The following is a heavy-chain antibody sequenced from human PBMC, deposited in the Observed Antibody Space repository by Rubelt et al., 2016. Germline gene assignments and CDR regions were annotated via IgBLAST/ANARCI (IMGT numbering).Heavy chain of an antibody. CDR3: AREHHEFWSGYSTQNFDY. Sequence: AVTWVRQAPGQGLEWMGRIIPIFGMANYAQKFQGRVTITADKSTSTAYMDLTGLGSEDTAVHYCAREHHEFWSGYSTQNFDYWGQGTLVTVSS. CDR2: IIPIFGMA. J-gene: IGHJ4*02. D-gene: IGHD3-3*01. CDR1: A. V-gene: IGHV1-69*04.